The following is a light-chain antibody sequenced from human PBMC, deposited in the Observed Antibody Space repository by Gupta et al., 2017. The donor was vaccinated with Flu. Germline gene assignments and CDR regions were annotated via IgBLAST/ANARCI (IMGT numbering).Light chain of an antibody. CDR2: NDS. V-gene: IGLV3-21*03. J-gene: IGLJ2*01. Sequence: KTTITTTGANNIGGDYVIWYKHQPAQAPALILHNDSGRPSASPERLSGSNSETTATLTIGRVDAGDEADYYYQLWDTDTDHQVFGGGTKLTVL. CDR3: QLWDTDTDHQV. CDR1: NIGGDY.